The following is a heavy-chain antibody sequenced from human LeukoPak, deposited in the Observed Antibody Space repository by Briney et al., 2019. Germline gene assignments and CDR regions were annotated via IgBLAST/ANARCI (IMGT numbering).Heavy chain of an antibody. Sequence: GESLKISCKGSGYSFTHYWIGWVRQMPGKGLEWMGIIYPGDSDTRYSPSFQGQVTISADKSISTAYLQWSCLKASDTAMYYCARRNYYDSRGKFDYWGQGTLVTVSS. D-gene: IGHD3-22*01. V-gene: IGHV5-51*01. CDR2: IYPGDSDT. CDR3: ARRNYYDSRGKFDY. J-gene: IGHJ4*02. CDR1: GYSFTHYW.